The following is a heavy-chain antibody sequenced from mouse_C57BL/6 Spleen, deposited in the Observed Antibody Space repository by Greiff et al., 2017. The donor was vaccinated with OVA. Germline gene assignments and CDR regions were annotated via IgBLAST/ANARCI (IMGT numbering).Heavy chain of an antibody. CDR2: ISNLAYSI. V-gene: IGHV5-15*01. CDR1: GFTFSDYG. J-gene: IGHJ4*01. CDR3: ARHGDAPQRAMDY. Sequence: EVKLVESGGGLVQPGGSLKLSCAASGFTFSDYGMAWVRQAPRKGPEWVAFISNLAYSIYYADTVTGRFTISRENAKNTLYLEMSSLRSEDAAMYYCARHGDAPQRAMDYWGQGTSVTVSS.